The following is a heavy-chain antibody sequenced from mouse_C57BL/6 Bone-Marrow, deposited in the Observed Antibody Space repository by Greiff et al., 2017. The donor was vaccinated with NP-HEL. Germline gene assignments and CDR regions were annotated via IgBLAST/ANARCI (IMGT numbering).Heavy chain of an antibody. V-gene: IGHV5-17*01. CDR1: GFTFSDYG. CDR2: ISSGSSTI. J-gene: IGHJ3*01. D-gene: IGHD1-1*01. CDR3: ARGSLYYYGSSPDY. Sequence: DVQLVESGGGLVKPGGSLKLSCAASGFTFSDYGMHWVRQAPEKGLEWVAYISSGSSTIYYADTVKGRFTISRDNAKNTLFLQMTSLRSEDTAMYYCARGSLYYYGSSPDYWGQGTLVTVSA.